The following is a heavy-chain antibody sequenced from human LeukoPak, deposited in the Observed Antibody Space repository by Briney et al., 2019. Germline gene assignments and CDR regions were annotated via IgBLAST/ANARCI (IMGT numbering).Heavy chain of an antibody. CDR1: GFTFSSYG. D-gene: IGHD2-15*01. CDR2: IRYDGSNK. CDR3: AKVMPPGRIRFYSYYMDV. V-gene: IGHV3-30*02. J-gene: IGHJ6*03. Sequence: GGSLRLSCAASGFTFSSYGMHWVRQAPGKGLEWVAFIRYDGSNKYYADSVKGRFTISRDNSKNTLYLQMNSLRAEDTAVYYCAKVMPPGRIRFYSYYMDVWGKGTTVTVS.